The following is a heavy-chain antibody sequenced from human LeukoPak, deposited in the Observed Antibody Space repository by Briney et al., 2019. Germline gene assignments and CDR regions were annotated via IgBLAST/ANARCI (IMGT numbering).Heavy chain of an antibody. CDR3: ARDQRVTGRPDIDY. Sequence: VGSLRLSCAASGFTFRNHWMHWVRQTPGKGLVWVSRISSDGSSTTYADSVKGRFTISRDNAKNTLYLQMNNLRAEDTAMYYCARDQRVTGRPDIDYWGQGTLVIVSS. V-gene: IGHV3-74*03. J-gene: IGHJ4*02. CDR1: GFTFRNHW. D-gene: IGHD6-6*01. CDR2: ISSDGSST.